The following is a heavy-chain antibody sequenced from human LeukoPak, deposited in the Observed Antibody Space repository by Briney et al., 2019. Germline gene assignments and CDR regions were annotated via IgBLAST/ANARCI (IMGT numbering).Heavy chain of an antibody. Sequence: GGSLRLSCAASGFTFSSYSMNWVRQAPGKGREWVSYISSSSSTICYADSVKGRLTISRDNAKHSLYLQMNRLRAEDTAVYYCASAHGGSHYWGQGTLVTVSS. CDR3: ASAHGGSHY. V-gene: IGHV3-48*01. CDR2: ISSSSSTI. D-gene: IGHD3-16*01. J-gene: IGHJ4*02. CDR1: GFTFSSYS.